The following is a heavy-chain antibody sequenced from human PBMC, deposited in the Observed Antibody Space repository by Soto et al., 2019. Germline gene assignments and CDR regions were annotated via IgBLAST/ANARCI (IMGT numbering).Heavy chain of an antibody. CDR2: IYPADSDT. V-gene: IGHV5-51*01. CDR3: ARREFGGDGFDI. CDR1: GNSFTRSW. D-gene: IGHD2-15*01. J-gene: IGHJ3*02. Sequence: GESLKISCQVSGNSFTRSWIGWVRQMPGKGLECMGIIYPADSDTRYSPSIQGQVTISADKSTSTAYLQWSSLKASDTAIYFCARREFGGDGFDIWGQGTMVTVSS.